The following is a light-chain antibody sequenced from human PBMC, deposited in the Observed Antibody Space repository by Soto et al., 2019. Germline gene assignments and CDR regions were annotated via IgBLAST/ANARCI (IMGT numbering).Light chain of an antibody. V-gene: IGLV2-8*01. J-gene: IGLJ2*01. CDR3: SSYAGSATFVV. CDR1: TRDVGAYNF. Sequence: QSALTQPPSASGSPGQSITISCTGTTRDVGAYNFVSWYRQLPGKAPKLLIYEVTKRPSGVPDRFSGSKSGNTASLTVSGLQAEDEADYYCSSYAGSATFVVFGGVTKLTVL. CDR2: EVT.